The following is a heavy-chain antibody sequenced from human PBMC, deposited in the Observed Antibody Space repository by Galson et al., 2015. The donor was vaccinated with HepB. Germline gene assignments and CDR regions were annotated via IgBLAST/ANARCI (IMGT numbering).Heavy chain of an antibody. J-gene: IGHJ6*02. CDR2: INPSGGST. CDR1: GYTFTSYY. Sequence: SVKVSCKASGYTFTSYYMHWVRQAPGQGLEWMGIINPSGGSTSYAQKLQGRVTMTRDTSTSTVYMELSSLRSEDTAVYYCARGPDYYGSGSLNDYYGMDVWGQGTTVTVSS. D-gene: IGHD3-10*01. CDR3: ARGPDYYGSGSLNDYYGMDV. V-gene: IGHV1-46*04.